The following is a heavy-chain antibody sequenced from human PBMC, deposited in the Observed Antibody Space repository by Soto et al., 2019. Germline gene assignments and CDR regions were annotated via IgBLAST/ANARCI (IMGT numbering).Heavy chain of an antibody. CDR2: IYYSGST. D-gene: IGHD3-22*01. Sequence: SETLSLTCTVSGGSISGSSYYWGWIRQPPGKGLEWIGNIYYSGSTYYNPSLKSRVTISVDTSKNQFSLKLSSVTAADTAVYYCARGLQTYYYDSSGSFDYWGQGTLVTVSS. CDR1: GGSISGSSYY. CDR3: ARGLQTYYYDSSGSFDY. V-gene: IGHV4-39*01. J-gene: IGHJ4*02.